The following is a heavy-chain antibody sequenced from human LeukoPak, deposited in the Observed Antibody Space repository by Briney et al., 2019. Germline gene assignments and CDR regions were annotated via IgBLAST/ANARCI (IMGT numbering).Heavy chain of an antibody. Sequence: SVRVSCKASGGTFSSYAISWVRQAPGQGLEWMGGIIPIFGTANYAQKFQGRVTITADESTSTAYMELSSLRSEDTAVYYCARAEGDYGEDYYYGMDVWGQGTTVTVSS. CDR3: ARAEGDYGEDYYYGMDV. D-gene: IGHD4-17*01. CDR1: GGTFSSYA. J-gene: IGHJ6*02. V-gene: IGHV1-69*13. CDR2: IIPIFGTA.